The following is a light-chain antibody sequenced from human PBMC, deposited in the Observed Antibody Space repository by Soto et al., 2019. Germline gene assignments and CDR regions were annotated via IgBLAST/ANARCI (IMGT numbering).Light chain of an antibody. CDR3: QQYGSSPPIT. CDR1: QSVSSSY. CDR2: GAS. V-gene: IGKV3-20*01. J-gene: IGKJ5*01. Sequence: IVMTQSPDTLSLSPWERATLSCRAIQSVSSSYLAWYQQKPGQAPRLLIYGASSRATGIPDRFSGSGSGTDFTLTISRLEPEDFAVYYCQQYGSSPPITFGQGTRLEIK.